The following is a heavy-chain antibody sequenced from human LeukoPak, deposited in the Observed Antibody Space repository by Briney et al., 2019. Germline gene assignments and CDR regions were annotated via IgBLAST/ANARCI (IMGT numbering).Heavy chain of an antibody. CDR3: ARDSPYGDYVLGAFDI. CDR1: GGSFSGYY. J-gene: IGHJ3*02. Sequence: PSETLSLTCAVYGGSFSGYYWSWIRQPPGKGLEWIGEINHSGSTNYNPSLKSRVTISVDKSKNQFSLKLSSVTAADTAVYYCARDSPYGDYVLGAFDIWGQGTMVTVSS. V-gene: IGHV4-34*01. CDR2: INHSGST. D-gene: IGHD4-17*01.